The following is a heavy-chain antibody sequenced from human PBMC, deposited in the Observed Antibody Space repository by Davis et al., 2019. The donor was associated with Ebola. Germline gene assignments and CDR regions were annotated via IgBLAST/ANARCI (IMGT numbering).Heavy chain of an antibody. V-gene: IGHV3-48*03. D-gene: IGHD1-14*01. J-gene: IGHJ3*02. CDR1: GFTFSSYE. Sequence: GESLKISCAASGFTFSSYEMNWVRQAPGKGLERVSYISSSGSTIYYADSVKGRFTISRDNAKNSLYLQMNSLKTEDTAVYYCTRGSAYTSFRAFDIWGQGTMVTVSS. CDR2: ISSSGSTI. CDR3: TRGSAYTSFRAFDI.